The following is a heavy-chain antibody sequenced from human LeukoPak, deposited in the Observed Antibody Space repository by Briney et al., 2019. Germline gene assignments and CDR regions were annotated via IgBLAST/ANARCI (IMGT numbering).Heavy chain of an antibody. D-gene: IGHD4-23*01. CDR2: IYYSGST. J-gene: IGHJ3*02. Sequence: TLSLTCSVSGGSVSSFSWSWIRQRPGTELEWIGYIYYSGSTNYNPSLESRVTMSVDTSKNQFTLKLSSVTAANTAVYYCARDYGGAFDIWGQGTMVTVSS. CDR3: ARDYGGAFDI. CDR1: GGSVSSFS. V-gene: IGHV4-59*02.